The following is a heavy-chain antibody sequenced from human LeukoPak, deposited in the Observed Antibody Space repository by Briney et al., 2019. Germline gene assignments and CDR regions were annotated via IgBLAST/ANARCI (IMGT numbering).Heavy chain of an antibody. CDR3: AKDRAQAEGVFDY. J-gene: IGHJ4*02. CDR1: GFTFSDHY. Sequence: PGGSLRLSCVASGFTFSDHYMDWVRQAPGKGLEWVSAISGSGGSTYYADSVKGRFTISRDNSKNTLYLQMNSLRAEDTVVYYCAKDRAQAEGVFDYWGQGTLVTVSS. D-gene: IGHD3-10*01. V-gene: IGHV3-23*01. CDR2: ISGSGGST.